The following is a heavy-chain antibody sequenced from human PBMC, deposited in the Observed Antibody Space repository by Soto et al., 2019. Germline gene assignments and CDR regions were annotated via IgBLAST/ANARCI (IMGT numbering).Heavy chain of an antibody. J-gene: IGHJ4*02. CDR1: GFTFSSRW. V-gene: IGHV3-74*01. Sequence: EVQLVESGGGSAQPGGSLRLSCAASGFTFSSRWMHWVRQDPGKGLQWDSRIRHAGADSNYEHFVGGRFTISIDNTQNPLHLQMDSLRAEDTAVYFCAADLVAGSGSLGHWGQGTLVTVSS. CDR2: IRHAGADS. CDR3: AADLVAGSGSLGH. D-gene: IGHD3-10*01.